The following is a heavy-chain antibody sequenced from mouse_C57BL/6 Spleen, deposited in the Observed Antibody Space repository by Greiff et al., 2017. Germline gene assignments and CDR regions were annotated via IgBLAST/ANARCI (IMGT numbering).Heavy chain of an antibody. CDR1: GYAFSSYW. CDR3: ARGGFHYDYDGDWYFDV. V-gene: IGHV1-80*01. J-gene: IGHJ1*03. CDR2: IYPGDGDT. Sequence: QVQLKESGAELVKPGASVKISCKASGYAFSSYWMNWVKQRPGKGLEWIGQIYPGDGDTNYNGKFKGKDTLTADNSSSTAYMQLSSLTSEDSAVYFCARGGFHYDYDGDWYFDVWGTGTTVTVSS. D-gene: IGHD2-4*01.